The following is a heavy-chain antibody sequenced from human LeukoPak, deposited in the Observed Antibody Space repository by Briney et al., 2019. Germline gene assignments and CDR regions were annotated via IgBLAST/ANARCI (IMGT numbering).Heavy chain of an antibody. CDR1: GFTFSSYT. V-gene: IGHV3-21*01. Sequence: PGGSLRLSCAASGFTFSSYTMHWIRQAPGKGLEWVSSISGSNSYIFYADSVKGRFTVSRDNAKDSLYLQMNSLRAEDTAVYYCARALTTLTYEGYWGQGALVTVSS. D-gene: IGHD1-1*01. CDR2: ISGSNSYI. CDR3: ARALTTLTYEGY. J-gene: IGHJ4*02.